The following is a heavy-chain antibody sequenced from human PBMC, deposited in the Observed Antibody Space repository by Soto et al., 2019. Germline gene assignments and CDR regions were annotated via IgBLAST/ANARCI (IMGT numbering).Heavy chain of an antibody. V-gene: IGHV4-30-4*01. Sequence: QVQLQESGPGLVKPSQTLSLTCTVSGGSISSGDYYWSWIRQPPGKGLEWIGYIYYSGSTYYNPSLKSRVTLSVDTSKNQFSRKLSSVTAADTAVYYCARDPMVRGVRNGMDVWGQGTTVTVSS. CDR2: IYYSGST. CDR1: GGSISSGDYY. D-gene: IGHD3-10*01. CDR3: ARDPMVRGVRNGMDV. J-gene: IGHJ6*02.